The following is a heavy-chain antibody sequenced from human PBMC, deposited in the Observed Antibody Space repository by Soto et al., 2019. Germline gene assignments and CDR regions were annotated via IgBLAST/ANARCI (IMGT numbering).Heavy chain of an antibody. CDR1: GGSISSSSYY. CDR3: AIHQVFGVVSQPGDAFDI. Sequence: QLQLQESGPGLVKPSETLSLTCTVSGGSISSSSYYWGWIRQPPGKGLEWIGSIYYSGSTYYNPSLKSRVTLSVDTSKNQFALKLSSVTAADTAVYYCAIHQVFGVVSQPGDAFDIWGQGTMVTVSS. D-gene: IGHD3-3*01. CDR2: IYYSGST. J-gene: IGHJ3*02. V-gene: IGHV4-39*01.